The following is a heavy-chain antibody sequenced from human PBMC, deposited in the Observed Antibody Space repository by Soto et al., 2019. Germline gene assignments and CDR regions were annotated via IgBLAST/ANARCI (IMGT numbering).Heavy chain of an antibody. V-gene: IGHV3-30*03. CDR1: GFTFSSYG. Sequence: VHLVESGGDLVQTGGSLRLSCAASGFTFSSYGMHWVRQAPGKGLEWVAVISYDGSNKYYADSVKGRFTISRDNSKNTLYLQMNSLRAEDTAVYYCLVTTDAFDIWGQGTMVTVSS. J-gene: IGHJ3*02. D-gene: IGHD4-17*01. CDR2: ISYDGSNK. CDR3: LVTTDAFDI.